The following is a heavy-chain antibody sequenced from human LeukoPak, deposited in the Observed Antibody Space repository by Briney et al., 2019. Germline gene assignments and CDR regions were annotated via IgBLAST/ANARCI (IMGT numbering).Heavy chain of an antibody. V-gene: IGHV3-7*05. CDR1: GFTFSDSW. Sequence: GGSLRLSCAVSGFTFSDSWTTWVRQAPGKGLEWVANIKPDGSEKYYVDSVKGRFTISRDNAKSSLYLQMNSLRAEDTAVYYCARITHYYESGVHYYSCFDYWGQGTLATVSS. D-gene: IGHD3-22*01. CDR3: ARITHYYESGVHYYSCFDY. CDR2: IKPDGSEK. J-gene: IGHJ4*02.